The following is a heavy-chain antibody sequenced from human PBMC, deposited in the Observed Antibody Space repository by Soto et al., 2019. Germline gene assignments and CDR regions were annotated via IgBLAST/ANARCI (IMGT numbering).Heavy chain of an antibody. Sequence: QVQLQESGPGLVKPSQTLSLTCTVSGGSISSGDYYWSWIRQPPGKGLEWIGYIYYSGSTYYNPSLESRVTITVDTSKNQFSLTLSSVTAADTAVYYCASNSYGYIFYDSWGQGTLVTVSS. CDR2: IYYSGST. D-gene: IGHD5-18*01. CDR1: GGSISSGDYY. J-gene: IGHJ4*02. V-gene: IGHV4-30-4*01. CDR3: ASNSYGYIFYDS.